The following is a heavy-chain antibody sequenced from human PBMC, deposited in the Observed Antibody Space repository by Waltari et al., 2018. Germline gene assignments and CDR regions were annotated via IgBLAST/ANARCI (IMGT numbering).Heavy chain of an antibody. Sequence: EVHLVESGGGLVQPGGSLRLSCAASGVTLSRSWIHWVRQSPGKGLMWVSRINNDGSSTVYADSVKGRFTISRDNAKNLLFLQMNSLRPEDTAVYYCARDQWFGFDLWGQGTMVTVSS. CDR1: GVTLSRSW. CDR3: ARDQWFGFDL. D-gene: IGHD3-22*01. J-gene: IGHJ3*01. V-gene: IGHV3-74*03. CDR2: INNDGSST.